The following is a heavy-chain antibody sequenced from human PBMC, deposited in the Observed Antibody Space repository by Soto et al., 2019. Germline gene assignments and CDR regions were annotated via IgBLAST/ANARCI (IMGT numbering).Heavy chain of an antibody. CDR3: ARDHRGWWPPNWFDP. D-gene: IGHD2-15*01. CDR2: INHSGST. V-gene: IGHV4-34*01. J-gene: IGHJ5*02. CDR1: GGSFSGYY. Sequence: NPSETLSLTCAVCGGSFSGYYWSWIRQPPGKGLEWIGEINHSGSTNYNPSLKSRVTISVDTSKNQFSLKLSSVTAADTAVYYCARDHRGWWPPNWFDPWGQGTLVTVSS.